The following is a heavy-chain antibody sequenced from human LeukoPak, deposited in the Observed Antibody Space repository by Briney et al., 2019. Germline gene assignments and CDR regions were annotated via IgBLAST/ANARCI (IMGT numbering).Heavy chain of an antibody. CDR1: GGSISSGSYY. J-gene: IGHJ3*02. CDR2: IYTTGST. V-gene: IGHV4-61*02. D-gene: IGHD6-13*01. Sequence: SQTLSLTCTVSGGSISSGSYYWSWIRQPAGKGLDWIGRIYTTGSTNYNPSLKSRVTMSGDTSKNQFSLKLRSVTAADTAVYYCARDLGSSWSNDAFDIWGQGTMVTVSS. CDR3: ARDLGSSWSNDAFDI.